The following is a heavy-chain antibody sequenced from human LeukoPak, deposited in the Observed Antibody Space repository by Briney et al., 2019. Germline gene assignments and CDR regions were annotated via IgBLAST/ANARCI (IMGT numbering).Heavy chain of an antibody. Sequence: EASVKVSCKASGYTFTSYYMHWVRQAPGQGLEWMGIINPSGGSTSYAQKFQGRVTMTRDTSTSTVYMELSSLRSEDTAVYYCAKDRVSHLGSGYYQSTAFDYWGQGTLVTVSS. CDR2: INPSGGST. CDR3: AKDRVSHLGSGYYQSTAFDY. V-gene: IGHV1-46*01. CDR1: GYTFTSYY. J-gene: IGHJ4*02. D-gene: IGHD3-3*01.